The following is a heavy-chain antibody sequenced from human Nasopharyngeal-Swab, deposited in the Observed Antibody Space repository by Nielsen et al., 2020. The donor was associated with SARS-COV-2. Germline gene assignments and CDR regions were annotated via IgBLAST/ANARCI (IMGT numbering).Heavy chain of an antibody. J-gene: IGHJ6*03. D-gene: IGHD2-21*01. CDR1: GFTFSNYA. V-gene: IGHV3-23*01. CDR3: AKDGAYCGGDCPLYHYYHMDV. CDR2: ISGSGRST. Sequence: GGSLRLSCAASGFTFSNYAMSWVRQAPGKGLEWVSGISGSGRSTDYADSVKGRFTISRDNSKSTMYLQMNSLRAEDTAAYYCAKDGAYCGGDCPLYHYYHMDVWGKGTTVTVSS.